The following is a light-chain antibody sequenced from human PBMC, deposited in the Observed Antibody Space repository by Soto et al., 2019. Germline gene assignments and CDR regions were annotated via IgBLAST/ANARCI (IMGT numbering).Light chain of an antibody. J-gene: IGLJ1*01. V-gene: IGLV3-21*02. CDR2: DDS. CDR3: QVWDSSSDHYV. CDR1: NIGSKS. Sequence: LTQPPSVSVAPGQTARITCGGNNIGSKSVHWYQQKSGQAPMLVVCDDSDRPSGIPERFSGSNSGNTATLTISRVEAGDEADYYCQVWDSSSDHYVFGTGTKVTVL.